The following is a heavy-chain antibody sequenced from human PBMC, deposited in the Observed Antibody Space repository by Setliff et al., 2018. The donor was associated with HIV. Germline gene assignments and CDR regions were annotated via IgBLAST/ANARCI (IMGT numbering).Heavy chain of an antibody. CDR3: VTDVPEAGSGELDY. CDR1: RFTFSNTW. V-gene: IGHV3-15*01. CDR2: IKSKIDGGTI. D-gene: IGHD3-10*01. J-gene: IGHJ4*02. Sequence: PGGSLRLSCAASRFTFSNTWMSWVRQAPGKGLEWIGRIKSKIDGGTIDYAAPVKGRFTISRDDSKNILTLQMNSLKTEDTAMYYCVTDVPEAGSGELDYWGQGTLVTVSS.